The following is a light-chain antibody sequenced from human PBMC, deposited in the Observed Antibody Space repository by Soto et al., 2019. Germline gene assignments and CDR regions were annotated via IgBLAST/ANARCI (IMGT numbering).Light chain of an antibody. CDR2: DAS. V-gene: IGKV1-39*01. J-gene: IGKJ2*01. Sequence: DIQMTQSPSSLSASVGDRVTITCRASQGISTYSALYQQRHGRAPKLQIYDASSLLSGVTSRFSGSGSGTDFTLTISSLQPEDFATYYCQQSYRTPYTFGQGTKLETK. CDR3: QQSYRTPYT. CDR1: QGISTY.